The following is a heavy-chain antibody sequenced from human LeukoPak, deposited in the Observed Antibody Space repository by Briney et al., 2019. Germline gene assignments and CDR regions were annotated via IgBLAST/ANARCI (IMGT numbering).Heavy chain of an antibody. V-gene: IGHV3-7*01. Sequence: GGSLRLSCAASGFTFSSYWMSWVRQAPGKGLEWVANIKQDGSEKYYVDSVKGRFTISRDNAKSTLYLQMNSLRAEDTAVYYCARSELTIFGVVPLDYWGQGTLVTVSS. CDR2: IKQDGSEK. J-gene: IGHJ4*02. CDR1: GFTFSSYW. D-gene: IGHD3-3*01. CDR3: ARSELTIFGVVPLDY.